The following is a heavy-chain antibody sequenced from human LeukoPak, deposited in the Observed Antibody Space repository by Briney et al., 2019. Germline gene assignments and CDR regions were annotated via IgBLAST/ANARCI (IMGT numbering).Heavy chain of an antibody. CDR3: AGDITRVSGYGFGY. CDR2: INPNSGGT. D-gene: IGHD3-9*01. J-gene: IGHJ4*02. V-gene: IGHV1-2*02. Sequence: ASVKVSCKASGYTFTGYYMHWVRQAPGQGLEWMGWINPNSGGTNYAQKFQGRVTMTRDTSISTAYMELSRLRSDDTAVYYCAGDITRVSGYGFGYWGQGTLVTVSS. CDR1: GYTFTGYY.